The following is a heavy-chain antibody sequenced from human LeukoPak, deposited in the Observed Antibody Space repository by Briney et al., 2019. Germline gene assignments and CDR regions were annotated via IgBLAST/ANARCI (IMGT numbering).Heavy chain of an antibody. CDR1: GFTFSSYW. V-gene: IGHV3-74*03. CDR3: VRAAYSYGL. J-gene: IGHJ4*02. Sequence: PGGSLRLSCAASGFTFSSYWMYWVRQTPGKGLVWVSRIDYDGSLTTYADSVKGRFTISRDNAKNTLFLQMNSLTAADTAVYYCVRAAYSYGLWGQGTLVTVSS. D-gene: IGHD5-18*01. CDR2: IDYDGSLT.